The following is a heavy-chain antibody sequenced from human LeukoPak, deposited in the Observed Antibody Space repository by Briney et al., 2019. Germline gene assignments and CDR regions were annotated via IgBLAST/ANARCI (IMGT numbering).Heavy chain of an antibody. CDR1: GFTFSNYW. V-gene: IGHV3-7*03. CDR2: IKQDESEK. CDR3: ARGSARIAEDYFDY. J-gene: IGHJ4*02. Sequence: GGSLSLSCVFSGFTFSNYWMSWVRKAQGKGLEWVANIKQDESEKHYVDSVKGRFTISRDSAKNSLYLQMNSLRAEYTAVYYCARGSARIAEDYFDYWGQGNLVTVSS. D-gene: IGHD6-13*01.